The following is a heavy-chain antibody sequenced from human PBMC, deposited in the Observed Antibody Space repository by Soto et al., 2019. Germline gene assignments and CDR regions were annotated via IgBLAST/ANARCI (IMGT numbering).Heavy chain of an antibody. D-gene: IGHD6-19*01. CDR2: IIPIFGTA. Sequence: ASVKVSCKASGGTFSSYAISWVRQAPGQGLEWMGGIIPIFGTANYAQKFQGRVTITRDTSTSTVYMELSSLRSEDTAVYYCARAGYSSGWYWFDPWGQGTLVTVSS. J-gene: IGHJ5*02. V-gene: IGHV1-69*05. CDR3: ARAGYSSGWYWFDP. CDR1: GGTFSSYA.